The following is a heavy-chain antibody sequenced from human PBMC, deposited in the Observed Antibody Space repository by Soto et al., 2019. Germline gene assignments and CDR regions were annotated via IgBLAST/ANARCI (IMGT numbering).Heavy chain of an antibody. V-gene: IGHV4-30-2*01. Sequence: QLQLQESGSGLVKPSQTLSLTCAVSGGSISSGGYSWNWIRQPSGKGLEWIGYIYHSGSTYYNPSLKSRVTISVARSKNQFSLKLSSVTAADTAVYYCASSHAGAHITAAVHWGQGTLVTVSS. CDR2: IYHSGST. J-gene: IGHJ4*02. D-gene: IGHD6-13*01. CDR3: ASSHAGAHITAAVH. CDR1: GGSISSGGYS.